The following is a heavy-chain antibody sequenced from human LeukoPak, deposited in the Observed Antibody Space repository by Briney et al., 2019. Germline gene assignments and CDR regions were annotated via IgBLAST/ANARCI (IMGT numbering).Heavy chain of an antibody. D-gene: IGHD5-12*01. Sequence: ASVKVSCKASGYTFTGYYMHWVRQAPGQGPEWMGWINPNSGGTNYAQKFQGRVTMTRDTSISTAYMELSRLRSDDTAVYYCARDIVATRTTYYFDYWGQGTLVTVSS. J-gene: IGHJ4*02. CDR3: ARDIVATRTTYYFDY. CDR2: INPNSGGT. V-gene: IGHV1-2*02. CDR1: GYTFTGYY.